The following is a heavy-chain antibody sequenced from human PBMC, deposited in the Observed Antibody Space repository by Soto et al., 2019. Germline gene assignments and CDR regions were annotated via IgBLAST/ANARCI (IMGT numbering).Heavy chain of an antibody. CDR1: GFTFSSYA. J-gene: IGHJ4*02. Sequence: RRLSCAASGFTFSSYAMGWVRQGPGKGLEWVAVVSIGGSTHYADSVRGRFTISRDNSKNTLSLQMNSLTAEDTAVYFCAKRRGAGGHFDYWGQGALVTVSS. V-gene: IGHV3-23*01. CDR2: VSIGGST. CDR3: AKRRGAGGHFDY. D-gene: IGHD2-15*01.